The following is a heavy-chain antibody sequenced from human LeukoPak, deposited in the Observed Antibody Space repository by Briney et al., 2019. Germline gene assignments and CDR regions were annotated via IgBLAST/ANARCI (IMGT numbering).Heavy chain of an antibody. V-gene: IGHV1-18*01. D-gene: IGHD3-16*01. Sequence: ASVKVSCKASGYTFTSYGISWVRQAPGQGLEWMGWISAYNGNTNYAQKLQGRVTMTTDTSTSTAYMELRSLRSDDTAVYYCARDAHDYVWGGYEYWGQGTLVTVSS. CDR1: GYTFTSYG. CDR2: ISAYNGNT. J-gene: IGHJ4*02. CDR3: ARDAHDYVWGGYEY.